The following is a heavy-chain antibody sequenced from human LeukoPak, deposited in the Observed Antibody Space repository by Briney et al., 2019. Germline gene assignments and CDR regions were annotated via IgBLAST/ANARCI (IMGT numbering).Heavy chain of an antibody. CDR1: GGSISSGDYY. CDR2: IYYSGST. J-gene: IGHJ4*02. D-gene: IGHD3-3*01. V-gene: IGHV4-30-4*08. CDR3: ARVTIWSGYYGY. Sequence: PSETLSLTCTVSGGSISSGDYYWSWIRQPPGKGLEWIGYIYYSGSTYYNPSLKSRVTISVDTSKNQFSLKLSSVTAADTAVYYCARVTIWSGYYGYWGQGTLVTVSS.